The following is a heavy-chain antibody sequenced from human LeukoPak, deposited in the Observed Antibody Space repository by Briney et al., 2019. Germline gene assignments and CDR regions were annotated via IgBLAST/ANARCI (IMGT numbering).Heavy chain of an antibody. D-gene: IGHD2-21*01. V-gene: IGHV4-59*12. Sequence: PSETLSLTCTVSGGSLSSYYWSWIRQPPGKGLEWIGYIYYSGSTNYNPSLKSRVTISVDTSKNQLSLKLSSVTAADTAVYYCAKEPPSYNPYSANFDYWGQGTLVTVSS. CDR1: GGSLSSYY. CDR2: IYYSGST. CDR3: AKEPPSYNPYSANFDY. J-gene: IGHJ4*02.